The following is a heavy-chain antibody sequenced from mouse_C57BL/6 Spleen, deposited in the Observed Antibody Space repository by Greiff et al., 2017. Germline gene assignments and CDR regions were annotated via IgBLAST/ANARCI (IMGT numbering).Heavy chain of an antibody. D-gene: IGHD2-1*01. CDR2: ISYDGSN. V-gene: IGHV3-6*01. CDR3: ARRGIYSYFDY. J-gene: IGHJ2*01. Sequence: EVKLMESGPGLVKPSQSLSLTCSVTGYSITSGSYWNWIRQFPGNKLEWMGYISYDGSNNYNPSLKNRISITRDTSKNQFFLKLNSVTTEDTATXYCARRGIYSYFDYWGQGTTLTVSS. CDR1: GYSITSGSY.